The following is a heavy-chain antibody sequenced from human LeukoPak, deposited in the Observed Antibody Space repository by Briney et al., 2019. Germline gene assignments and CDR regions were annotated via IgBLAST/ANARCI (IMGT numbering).Heavy chain of an antibody. V-gene: IGHV4-4*07. D-gene: IGHD3-9*01. CDR2: IYTSGST. CDR1: GGSISSYY. CDR3: ARDGDYDILTGYLHAFDI. Sequence: PSETLSVTCTVSGGSISSYYWSWIRQPAGKGLEWIGRIYTSGSTNYNPSLKSRVTMSVDTSKNQFSLKLSSVTAADTAVYYCARDGDYDILTGYLHAFDIWGQGTMVTVSS. J-gene: IGHJ3*02.